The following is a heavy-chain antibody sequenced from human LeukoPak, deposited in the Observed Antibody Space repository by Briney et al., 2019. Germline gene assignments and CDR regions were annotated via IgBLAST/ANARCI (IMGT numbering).Heavy chain of an antibody. J-gene: IGHJ4*02. Sequence: GGSLRLSCAASGFTFSSYAMSWVRQAPGKGLEWVSSISGGSTYYADSVKGRFTISRDNSKNTLYLQVNSLRGEDTAVYYCARAIYSSGPPGDYWGQGALVTVSS. V-gene: IGHV3-23*01. CDR2: ISGGST. CDR3: ARAIYSSGPPGDY. CDR1: GFTFSSYA. D-gene: IGHD6-19*01.